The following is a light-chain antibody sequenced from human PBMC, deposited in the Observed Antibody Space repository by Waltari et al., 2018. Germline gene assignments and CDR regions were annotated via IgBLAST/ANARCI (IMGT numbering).Light chain of an antibody. CDR1: QSVLYNSNHRNY. V-gene: IGKV4-1*01. Sequence: DIVMTQSPDSLAVSLGQRATINCKSSQSVLYNSNHRNYLGWYQHKTGQPPKLLIYWASTRASGVPDRFSGSGSGTDFTLTISSLQAEDVAVYYCQQYYASPRTFGQGTKVEVK. CDR3: QQYYASPRT. CDR2: WAS. J-gene: IGKJ1*01.